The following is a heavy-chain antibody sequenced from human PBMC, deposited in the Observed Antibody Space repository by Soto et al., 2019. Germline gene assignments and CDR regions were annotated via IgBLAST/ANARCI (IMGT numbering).Heavy chain of an antibody. CDR2: ITVNGNT. J-gene: IGHJ1*01. V-gene: IGHV4-4*07. CDR1: GAYISDFS. Sequence: QVQQLESGPGLVKPWDTLSLTSTVSGAYISDFSWSWIRQPAGKGLEWIGRITVNGNTQYNPSCRSRVSMSVATYRNQDSLNLQSATAADTALDYCARESGENWTYEAHWGQGTLVTVSS. CDR3: ARESGENWTYEAH. D-gene: IGHD1-7*01.